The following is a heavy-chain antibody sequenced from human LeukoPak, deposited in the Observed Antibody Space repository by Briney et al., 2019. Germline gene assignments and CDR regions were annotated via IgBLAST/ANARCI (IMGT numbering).Heavy chain of an antibody. V-gene: IGHV3-23*01. CDR2: IGGTGDRT. Sequence: PGGSLRLSCAASRFTFSSYAMSWVRQAPGRGLVWVSTIGGTGDRTYYADSVKGRFTISRDNSMDTLFLQMNSLKAEDTAVYYCAKDPVVYHGGSGWHYFDYWGQGTLVTVSS. CDR3: AKDPVVYHGGSGWHYFDY. J-gene: IGHJ4*02. D-gene: IGHD6-19*01. CDR1: RFTFSSYA.